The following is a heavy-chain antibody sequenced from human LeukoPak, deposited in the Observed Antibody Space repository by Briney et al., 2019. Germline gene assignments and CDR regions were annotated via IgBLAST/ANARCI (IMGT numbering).Heavy chain of an antibody. CDR2: IYYSGST. CDR3: ASGIVGATGNFDY. CDR1: GGSVSSSSYY. V-gene: IGHV4-39*07. D-gene: IGHD1-26*01. Sequence: SETLSLTCTVSGGSVSSSSYYWGWIRQPPGKGLEWIGSIYYSGSTYYNPSLKSRVTISVDTSKNQFSLKLSSVTAADTAVYYCASGIVGATGNFDYWGQGTLVTVSS. J-gene: IGHJ4*02.